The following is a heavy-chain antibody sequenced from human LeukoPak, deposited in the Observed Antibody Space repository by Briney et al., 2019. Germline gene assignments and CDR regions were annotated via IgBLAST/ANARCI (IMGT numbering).Heavy chain of an antibody. V-gene: IGHV1-69*05. CDR1: GGTFSSYA. D-gene: IGHD3-3*01. CDR3: AGSLRRAIFGVVIPPNY. J-gene: IGHJ4*02. Sequence: ASVKVSCKASGGTFSSYAISWVRQAPGQGLEWMGGIIPIFGTANYAQKFQGRVTITTDESTSTAYMELSSLRSEDTAVYYCAGSLRRAIFGVVIPPNYWGQGTLVTVSS. CDR2: IIPIFGTA.